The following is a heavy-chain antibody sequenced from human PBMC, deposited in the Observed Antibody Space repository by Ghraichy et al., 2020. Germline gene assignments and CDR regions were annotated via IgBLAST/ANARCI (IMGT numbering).Heavy chain of an antibody. CDR3: ARGSGSSWFYS. Sequence: GSLRLSCVDSGFTFSSENMNWVRQTPGKGLEWVAYISSSGSPIVYADSVKGRFTISRDNAKNSLYLQMTSLRDEDTGVYYCARGSGSSWFYSWGQGTLVTVSS. J-gene: IGHJ5*01. CDR2: ISSSGSPI. CDR1: GFTFSSEN. V-gene: IGHV3-48*02. D-gene: IGHD6-13*01.